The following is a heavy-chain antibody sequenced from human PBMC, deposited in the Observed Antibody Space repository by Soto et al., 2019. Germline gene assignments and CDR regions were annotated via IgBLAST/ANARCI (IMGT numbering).Heavy chain of an antibody. V-gene: IGHV4-61*01. Sequence: SETLSLTCTVSGGSVSSGSYYWSWIRQPPGKGLEWIGYIYYSGSTNYNPSLKSRVTISVDTSKNQFSLKLSSVTAADTAVYYCARDATSSSYGFDYWGQGTLVTVSS. J-gene: IGHJ4*02. CDR3: ARDATSSSYGFDY. CDR2: IYYSGST. D-gene: IGHD6-6*01. CDR1: GGSVSSGSYY.